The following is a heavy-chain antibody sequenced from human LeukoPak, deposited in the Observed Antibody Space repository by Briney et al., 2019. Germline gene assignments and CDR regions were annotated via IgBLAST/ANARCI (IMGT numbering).Heavy chain of an antibody. CDR3: ARMGCGILTGYDNFDY. V-gene: IGHV2-70*11. CDR2: IDWDDDK. Sequence: ESGPTLVNPTQTLTLTCTFSGFSLSTSGMCVSWIRQPPGKALEWLARIDWDDDKYYSTSLKTRLTISKDTSKNQVVLTMTNMDPVDTATYYCARMGCGILTGYDNFDYWGQGTLVTVSS. D-gene: IGHD3-9*01. CDR1: GFSLSTSGMC. J-gene: IGHJ4*02.